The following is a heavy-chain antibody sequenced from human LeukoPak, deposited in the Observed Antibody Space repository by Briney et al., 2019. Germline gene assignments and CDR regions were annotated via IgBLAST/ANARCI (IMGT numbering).Heavy chain of an antibody. CDR3: ARHYYDYVWGSYGIDY. D-gene: IGHD3-16*01. J-gene: IGHJ4*02. CDR1: GYSFTSYW. CDR2: IYPGDSDT. Sequence: GESLKISCKGSGYSFTSYWIAWVRQMPGKGLEWMGIIYPGDSDTRYSPSFQGQVTISADKSISTAYLQWSSLKASDTAMYYCARHYYDYVWGSYGIDYWGQGTLVTVSS. V-gene: IGHV5-51*01.